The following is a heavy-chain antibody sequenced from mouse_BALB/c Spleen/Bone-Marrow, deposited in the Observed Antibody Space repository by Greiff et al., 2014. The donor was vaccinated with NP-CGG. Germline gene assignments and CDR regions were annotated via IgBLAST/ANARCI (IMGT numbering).Heavy chain of an antibody. V-gene: IGHV1-69*02. CDR1: GYTFTTYW. CDR2: IDPSVSET. J-gene: IGHJ4*01. CDR3: ARALEDDYYYAMDY. Sequence: VQLQQSGAELVKPGAPVTLSCKASGYTFTTYWMNWVKQRPGRGLEWIGRIDPSVSETHYNQKFKDKAALTVDKSSSTAYIQLSSLTSEDCAVYYCARALEDDYYYAMDYWGQGTSVTVSS. D-gene: IGHD2-4*01.